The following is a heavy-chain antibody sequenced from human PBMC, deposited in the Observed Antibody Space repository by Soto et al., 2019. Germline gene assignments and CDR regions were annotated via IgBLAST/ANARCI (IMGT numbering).Heavy chain of an antibody. CDR1: ADSVSAYKSA. V-gene: IGHV6-1*01. CDR2: TYYRSNRWYN. D-gene: IGHD3-3*01. Sequence: PSQTLSLTCAISADSVSAYKSAWNWIRLSPSRGLEWLGRTYYRSNRWYNEYAGSVEGRIVINADTSKNQFSLKLSSVTAADTAVYYCARARYDFWSGYYRVRWFDPWGQGTLVTVSS. J-gene: IGHJ5*02. CDR3: ARARYDFWSGYYRVRWFDP.